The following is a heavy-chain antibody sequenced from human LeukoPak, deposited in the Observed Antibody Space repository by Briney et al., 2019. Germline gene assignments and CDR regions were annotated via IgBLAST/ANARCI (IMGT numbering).Heavy chain of an antibody. CDR2: IRYDESNK. D-gene: IGHD3-10*01. V-gene: IGHV3-30*02. CDR3: AKDSDYYGSGSYPDLFYIDF. CDR1: GFTFNTYG. J-gene: IGHJ4*02. Sequence: GGSLRLSCAASGFTFNTYGMHWVRPAPGKRREWVAFIRYDESNKYYAESVEGRFTISRDDSKNTVYLQMKSLGPEDTAMYYCAKDSDYYGSGSYPDLFYIDFWGQGALVTVSS.